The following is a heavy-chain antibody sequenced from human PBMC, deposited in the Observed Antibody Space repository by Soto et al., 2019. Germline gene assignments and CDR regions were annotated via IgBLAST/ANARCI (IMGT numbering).Heavy chain of an antibody. J-gene: IGHJ4*02. V-gene: IGHV3-66*01. Sequence: EVQLVESGGGLVQPGGSLRLSCAASGFTVSSNYMSWVRQAPGKGPEWVSGVYRGDGTYYADSVKGRFTISRDKSKNKLYLQMNSLRAEDTAVYYCARGAENYDILTGYSEGTLDYWGQGTLVTVSS. CDR3: ARGAENYDILTGYSEGTLDY. CDR2: VYRGDGT. D-gene: IGHD3-9*01. CDR1: GFTVSSNY.